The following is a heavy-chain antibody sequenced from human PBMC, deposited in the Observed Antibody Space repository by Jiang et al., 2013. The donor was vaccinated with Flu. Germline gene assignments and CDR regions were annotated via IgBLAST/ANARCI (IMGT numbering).Heavy chain of an antibody. CDR1: GFTFSSYD. CDR2: IGTAGDT. D-gene: IGHD5-18*01. V-gene: IGHV3-13*04. CDR3: ARAAGYSYGYLD. Sequence: VQLLESGGGLVQPGGSLRLSCAASGFTFSSYDMHWVRQATGKGLEWVSAIGTAGDTYYPGSVKGRFTISRENAKNSLYLQMNSLRAGDTAVYYCARAAGYSYGYLDWGQGTLVTVSS. J-gene: IGHJ4*02.